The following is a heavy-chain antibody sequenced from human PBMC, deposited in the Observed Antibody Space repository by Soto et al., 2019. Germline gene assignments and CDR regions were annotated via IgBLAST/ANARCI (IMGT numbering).Heavy chain of an antibody. D-gene: IGHD3-22*01. CDR3: AKDTDYYDSSGDAFDI. J-gene: IGHJ3*02. Sequence: PGGSLRLSCAASGFTFSSYAMSWVRQAPGKGLEWVSAISGSGGSTYYADSVKGRFTISRDNSKNTLYLQMNSLRAEDTAVYYCAKDTDYYDSSGDAFDIWGQGTMVTVSS. CDR2: ISGSGGST. V-gene: IGHV3-23*01. CDR1: GFTFSSYA.